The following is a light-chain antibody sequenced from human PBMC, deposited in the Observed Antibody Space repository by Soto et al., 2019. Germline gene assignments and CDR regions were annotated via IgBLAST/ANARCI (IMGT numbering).Light chain of an antibody. Sequence: EIVLTQSPGTLSLSPGERATLSCRASQSIGSYLAWYQQKPGQAPRLLIYDASTRATGIPARFSGSGSGTDFTLTISSLEPEDFAVYYCQQRNNWQAFGQGTRLEIK. CDR2: DAS. CDR1: QSIGSY. CDR3: QQRNNWQA. V-gene: IGKV3-11*01. J-gene: IGKJ5*01.